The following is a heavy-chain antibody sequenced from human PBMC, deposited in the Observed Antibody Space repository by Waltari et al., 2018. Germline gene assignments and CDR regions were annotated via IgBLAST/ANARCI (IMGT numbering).Heavy chain of an antibody. J-gene: IGHJ5*02. CDR3: ARRRAVVVVAASRYNWFDP. CDR2: INTNTGNP. D-gene: IGHD2-15*01. CDR1: GYTFTSYA. Sequence: HVQLLQSGSESMKPGASVKVSCKAAGYTFTSYALNCVRQAPGQELEWMGWINTNTGNPTYAQGFTGRFVFSLDTSVSTAYLQISSLKAEDTAVYYCARRRAVVVVAASRYNWFDPWGQGTLVTVSS. V-gene: IGHV7-4-1*02.